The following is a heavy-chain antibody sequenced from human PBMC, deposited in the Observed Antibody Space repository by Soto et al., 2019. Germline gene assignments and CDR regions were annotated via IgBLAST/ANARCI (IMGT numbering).Heavy chain of an antibody. CDR1: GYTFSDFA. D-gene: IGHD1-26*01. Sequence: QVLLVQSGSEVKKPGASMKVSCQTSGYTFSDFALTWVRQVPDKGLEWLGWISPYTGKTNYAQGVRDRVALTTDTSTRTAYLQLRSLTYDDTAVYYCARLGWELLAGRRYFDYWGQGTLVTVSS. CDR3: ARLGWELLAGRRYFDY. CDR2: ISPYTGKT. J-gene: IGHJ4*02. V-gene: IGHV1-18*01.